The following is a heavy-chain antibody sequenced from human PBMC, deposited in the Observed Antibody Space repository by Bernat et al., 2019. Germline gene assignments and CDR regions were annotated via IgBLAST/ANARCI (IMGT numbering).Heavy chain of an antibody. CDR2: ISSSSSYI. CDR1: GFVFSPYS. V-gene: IGHV3-21*01. D-gene: IGHD3-3*01. J-gene: IGHJ4*02. Sequence: EVQLVESGGGLVKPGGSLRLSCAASGFVFSPYSMNWVRQAPGKGLEWVSSISSSSSYIYYADSVKGRFTIARDNAKNSLYLQMNSLRAEDTAVYYCARAPYEFWSGSNFDDWGQGILVTVSS. CDR3: ARAPYEFWSGSNFDD.